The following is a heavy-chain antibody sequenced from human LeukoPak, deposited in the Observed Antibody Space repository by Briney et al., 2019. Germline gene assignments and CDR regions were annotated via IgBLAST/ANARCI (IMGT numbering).Heavy chain of an antibody. D-gene: IGHD3-22*01. Sequence: SETLSLTCAVYGGSFSGYYWSWIRQPPGKGLEWIGYIYYSGSTNYNPSLKSRVTISVDTSKNQFSLKLSSVTAADTAVYYCARHDSSGPGDYWGQGTLVTVSS. CDR2: IYYSGST. CDR3: ARHDSSGPGDY. CDR1: GGSFSGYY. V-gene: IGHV4-59*08. J-gene: IGHJ4*02.